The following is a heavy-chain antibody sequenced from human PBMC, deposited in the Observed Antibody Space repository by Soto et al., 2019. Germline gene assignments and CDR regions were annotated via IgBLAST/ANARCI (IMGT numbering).Heavy chain of an antibody. CDR2: ISYDGSNK. CDR1: GFTFSNYG. J-gene: IGHJ4*02. D-gene: IGHD6-19*01. CDR3: AKDLRWLVQGPYY. Sequence: QVRLVESGGGVVQPGRSLRLSCAASGFTFSNYGMHWVRQAPGKGLEWVAVISYDGSNKYYADSVKGRFTISRDNSXXTLFLQMNSLRAEDTAVYYCAKDLRWLVQGPYYWGQGTLVTVSS. V-gene: IGHV3-30*18.